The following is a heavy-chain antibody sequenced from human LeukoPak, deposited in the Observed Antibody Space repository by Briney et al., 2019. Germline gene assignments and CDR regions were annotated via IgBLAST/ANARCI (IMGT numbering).Heavy chain of an antibody. CDR2: IYSGGST. Sequence: PGGSLRLSCAASGFTVSSNYMSWVRQAPGKGLEWVSVIYSGGSTYYADSVEGRFTISRDNSKNTLYLQMNSLRAEDTAVYYCARVDTYSYGYDYWGQGTLVTVSS. D-gene: IGHD5-18*01. J-gene: IGHJ4*02. CDR3: ARVDTYSYGYDY. V-gene: IGHV3-53*01. CDR1: GFTVSSNY.